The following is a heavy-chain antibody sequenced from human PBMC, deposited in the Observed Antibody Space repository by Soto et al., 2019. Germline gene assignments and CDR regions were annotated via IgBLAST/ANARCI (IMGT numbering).Heavy chain of an antibody. V-gene: IGHV3-33*05. D-gene: IGHD6-13*01. CDR3: ASVRSSSSWYSAFDI. CDR1: GFTFSSYG. CDR2: ISYDGSNK. Sequence: PVGSLRLSCAASGFTFSSYGMHWVRQAPGKGLEWVAVISYDGSNKYYGDSVKGRFTISRDNSKNTLYLQMNSLRAEDTAVYYCASVRSSSSWYSAFDIWGQGTMVTVSS. J-gene: IGHJ3*02.